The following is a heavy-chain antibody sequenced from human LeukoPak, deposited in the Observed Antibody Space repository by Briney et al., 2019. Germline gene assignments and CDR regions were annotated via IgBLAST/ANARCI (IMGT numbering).Heavy chain of an antibody. CDR2: ISSGSTTI. CDR1: GFTFSSYS. V-gene: IGHV3-48*01. Sequence: RTGESLRLSCAASGFTFSSYSMNWVRQAPGKGLEWISYISSGSTTIYYADSVKGRFTISRDNAKNSLYLQMNSLRAEDTAVYYCAPQRGFRLLDRYFESWGQGTLVTVSS. D-gene: IGHD5-18*01. J-gene: IGHJ4*02. CDR3: APQRGFRLLDRYFES.